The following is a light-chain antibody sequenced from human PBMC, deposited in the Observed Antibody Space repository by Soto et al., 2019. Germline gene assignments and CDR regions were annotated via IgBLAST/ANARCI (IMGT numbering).Light chain of an antibody. V-gene: IGLV2-23*02. CDR1: SGEIEGYNL. CDR3: CSNAGTSEV. Sequence: QSVLTQPASVSGSPGQSITIPCTGTSGEIEGYNLVSWYQQHPGKAPKLMIYEVTERPSGGSNRFSGSKSGNTASLIISRFQPDNDAVYCYCSNAGTSEVFGTRSKGTGL. J-gene: IGLJ1*01. CDR2: EVT.